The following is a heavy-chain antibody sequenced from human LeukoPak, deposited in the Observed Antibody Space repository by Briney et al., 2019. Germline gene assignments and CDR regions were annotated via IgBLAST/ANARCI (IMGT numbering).Heavy chain of an antibody. D-gene: IGHD6-13*01. V-gene: IGHV3-23*01. CDR3: AKVGRDVAAAGPYYFDY. Sequence: GGSLRLSCAASAFTFSSYALSWVRQAPGKGLEWISIISESGVITYYADSVKGRFNISRDNSKNTLYLQMNSLRAEDTAVYYCAKVGRDVAAAGPYYFDYWGQGTLVTVSS. CDR1: AFTFSSYA. J-gene: IGHJ4*02. CDR2: ISESGVIT.